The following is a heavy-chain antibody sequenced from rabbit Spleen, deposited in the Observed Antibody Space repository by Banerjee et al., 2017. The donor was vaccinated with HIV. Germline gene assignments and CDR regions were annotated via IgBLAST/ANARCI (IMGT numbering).Heavy chain of an antibody. CDR2: IDPVFGIA. J-gene: IGHJ6*01. CDR1: GFDFGTYY. Sequence: QLVESGGGLVQPGGSLKLSCKASGFDFGTYYMSWVRQAPGKGLEWIGYIDPVFGIAVYASWVNGRFTISSHNAQNTLYLQLTSLTAADTATYFCARDTGSSFSSYGMDLWGQGTLVTVS. D-gene: IGHD8-1*01. CDR3: ARDTGSSFSSYGMDL. V-gene: IGHV1S7*01.